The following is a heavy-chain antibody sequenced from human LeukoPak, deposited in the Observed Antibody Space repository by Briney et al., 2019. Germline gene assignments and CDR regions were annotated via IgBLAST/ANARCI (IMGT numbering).Heavy chain of an antibody. CDR1: GFTFSSYG. CDR3: ASDCSGGSCYPDAFDI. V-gene: IGHV3-48*04. Sequence: GGSLRLSCAASGFTFSSYGMSWVRQAPGKGLEWISYISSFGTTIHYADSVKGRFTISRDNAKNSVYLQMNSLRAEDTAVYYCASDCSGGSCYPDAFDIWGQGTMVTVSS. CDR2: ISSFGTTI. J-gene: IGHJ3*02. D-gene: IGHD2-15*01.